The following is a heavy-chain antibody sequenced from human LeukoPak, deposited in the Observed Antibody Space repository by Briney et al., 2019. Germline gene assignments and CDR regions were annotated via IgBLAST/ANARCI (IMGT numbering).Heavy chain of an antibody. Sequence: GGSLRLSCAASGFTFSSYGMHWVRQAPGKGLEWVAFIRYDGSNKYYADSVKGRFTISRDNSKNTLYLQMNSLRAADTAVYYCAKEGRTTWYRGWFDSWGQGALVIVSS. CDR3: AKEGRTTWYRGWFDS. D-gene: IGHD6-13*01. CDR1: GFTFSSYG. J-gene: IGHJ5*01. V-gene: IGHV3-30*02. CDR2: IRYDGSNK.